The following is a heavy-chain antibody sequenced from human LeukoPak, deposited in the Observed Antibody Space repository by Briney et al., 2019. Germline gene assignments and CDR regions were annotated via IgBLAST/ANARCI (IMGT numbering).Heavy chain of an antibody. Sequence: SETLSLTCTVSGDSISSYYWSWIRQPAGRGLEWIRRIYTSGSTNYNPSLKSRVTMSVDTSKNLFSLKVNSVTAADTAVYFCARVASGYYAYYFDYWGQGTLVTVSS. V-gene: IGHV4-4*07. CDR2: IYTSGST. CDR1: GDSISSYY. D-gene: IGHD3-3*01. CDR3: ARVASGYYAYYFDY. J-gene: IGHJ4*02.